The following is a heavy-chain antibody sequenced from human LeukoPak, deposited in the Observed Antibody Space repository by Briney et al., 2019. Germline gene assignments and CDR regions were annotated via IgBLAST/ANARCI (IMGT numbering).Heavy chain of an antibody. CDR3: ARGPPPDLDY. CDR2: IHPSGST. V-gene: IGHV4-4*07. CDR1: GDSISSYY. Sequence: SETLSLTCTVSGDSISSYYWSWVRQPAGKGLEWIGRIHPSGSTNYNPSLKSRVTLSVDTSKNEFSLKLSSVTAADTAVYYCARGPPPDLDYWGRGTLVTVSS. J-gene: IGHJ4*02.